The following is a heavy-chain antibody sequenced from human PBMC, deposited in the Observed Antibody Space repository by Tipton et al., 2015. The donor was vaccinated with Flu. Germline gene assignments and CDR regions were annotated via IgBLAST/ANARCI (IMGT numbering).Heavy chain of an antibody. CDR3: AKSGSDLEYLQH. D-gene: IGHD1-26*01. CDR1: GGSISSGSYY. J-gene: IGHJ1*01. V-gene: IGHV4-61*02. CDR2: IYTSVST. Sequence: TLSLTCTVSGGSISSGSYYWSWTRQPAGKGLEWVGRIYTSVSTNYNPSLKSRVTMSVDTSKNQFSLKLTSVSAADTAVYYCAKSGSDLEYLQHWGQGTLVTFSS.